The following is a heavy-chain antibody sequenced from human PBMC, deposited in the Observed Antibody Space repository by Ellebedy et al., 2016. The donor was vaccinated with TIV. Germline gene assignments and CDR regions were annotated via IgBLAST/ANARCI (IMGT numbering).Heavy chain of an antibody. Sequence: GEFLKISCAASGFTVSSNYMSWVRQAPGKGLEWVSVIYTGGSTYYPDSVKGRFTISRDSSKNTLYLQMNSLRADDTAVYYCASQHGSAWMEYYFDYWGQGTLVTVSS. CDR3: ASQHGSAWMEYYFDY. D-gene: IGHD2-15*01. V-gene: IGHV3-53*01. J-gene: IGHJ4*02. CDR1: GFTVSSNY. CDR2: IYTGGST.